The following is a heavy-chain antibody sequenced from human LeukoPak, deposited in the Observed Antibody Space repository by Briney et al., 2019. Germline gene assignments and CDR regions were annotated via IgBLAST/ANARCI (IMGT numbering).Heavy chain of an antibody. CDR1: GGTFSSYA. Sequence: SVKVSCKASGGTFSSYAISWVRQAPGQGLEWMGGIIPIFGTANYAQKFQGRVTITTDESTSTAYMELSSLRSEGTAVYYCARVDDSSGYYFGAFDIWGQGTMVTVSS. J-gene: IGHJ3*02. D-gene: IGHD3-22*01. V-gene: IGHV1-69*05. CDR3: ARVDDSSGYYFGAFDI. CDR2: IIPIFGTA.